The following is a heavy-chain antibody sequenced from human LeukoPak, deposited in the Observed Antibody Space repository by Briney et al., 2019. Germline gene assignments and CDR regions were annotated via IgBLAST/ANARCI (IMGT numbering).Heavy chain of an antibody. CDR3: AKTPHGYSSGWNYFDY. Sequence: GGSLRLSCAVSGFTYSSYAINWVRQAPGTELEWVSAISGSGDSTFYADSVKGRFTISRDNSKNTLYLQMNSLRAEDTAVYYCAKTPHGYSSGWNYFDYWGQGTLVTVSS. D-gene: IGHD6-19*01. V-gene: IGHV3-23*01. J-gene: IGHJ4*02. CDR1: GFTYSSYA. CDR2: ISGSGDST.